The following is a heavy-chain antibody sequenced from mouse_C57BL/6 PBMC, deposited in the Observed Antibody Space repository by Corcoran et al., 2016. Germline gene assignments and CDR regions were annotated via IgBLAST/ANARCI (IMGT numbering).Heavy chain of an antibody. CDR2: INTYSGVP. D-gene: IGHD1-3*01. Sequence: QIQLVQSGPELKKPGETVKISCKASGYTFTTYGMSWVKQAPGKGLKWMGWINTYSGVPTYADDFKGRFAFSLETSASTAYLQINNLKNEDTATYFCAKWGKKPDWGQGTLVTVSA. CDR3: AKWGKKPD. V-gene: IGHV9-3*01. CDR1: GYTFTTYG. J-gene: IGHJ3*01.